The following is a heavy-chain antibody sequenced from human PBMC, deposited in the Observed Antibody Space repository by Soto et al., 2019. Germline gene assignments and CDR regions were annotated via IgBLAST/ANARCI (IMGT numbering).Heavy chain of an antibody. CDR3: ARSVSGIDSGDY. CDR2: IYSSGSA. Sequence: QVQLQESGPGLVKPSETLSLTCTVSGGSISSHYWSWIRQPPGKGLEWIGYIYSSGSAYYSPSLQSRVTISLDPSKNQFSLKMTSVTAADTALYYCARSVSGIDSGDYGGKEPLVPVSS. D-gene: IGHD5-12*01. J-gene: IGHJ4*02. CDR1: GGSISSHY. V-gene: IGHV4-59*03.